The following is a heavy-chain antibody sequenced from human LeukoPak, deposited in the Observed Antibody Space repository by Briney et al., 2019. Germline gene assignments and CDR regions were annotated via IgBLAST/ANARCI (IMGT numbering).Heavy chain of an antibody. CDR2: ITMSGNTK. CDR3: AREEAVAPRALDY. D-gene: IGHD6-19*01. V-gene: IGHV3-48*03. CDR1: GFIFSNYE. Sequence: PGGSLRLSCTSSGFIFSNYEMSWVRQAPGKGLEWVSYITMSGNTKNYADSVKGRFTISRDNAKNSLYLQMNSLRAEDTAVYYCAREEAVAPRALDYWGQGTLVTVSS. J-gene: IGHJ4*02.